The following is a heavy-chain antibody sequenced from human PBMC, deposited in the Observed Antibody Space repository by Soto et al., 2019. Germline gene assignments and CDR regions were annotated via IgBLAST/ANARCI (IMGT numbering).Heavy chain of an antibody. V-gene: IGHV4-59*08. CDR3: AGLGGYCTNGVCHDY. CDR2: IYYSGST. CDR1: GGSISSYY. Sequence: PSETLSLTCTVSGGSISSYYWSWIRQPPGKGLEWIGYIYYSGSTNYNPSLKSRVTISVDTSKNQFSLKLSSVTAADTAVYYCAGLGGYCTNGVCHDYWGQGTLVTVSS. J-gene: IGHJ4*02. D-gene: IGHD2-8*01.